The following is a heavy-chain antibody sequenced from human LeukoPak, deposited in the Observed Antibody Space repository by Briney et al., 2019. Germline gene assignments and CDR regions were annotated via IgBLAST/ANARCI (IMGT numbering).Heavy chain of an antibody. D-gene: IGHD3-22*01. CDR1: GGSISSYY. CDR2: IYYSGST. V-gene: IGHV4-59*01. Sequence: SETLSLTCTVSGGSISSYYWSWIRQPPGKGLEWIGYIYYSGSTNYNPSLKSRVTISVDTSKNQFSLKLSSVTAADTAVYYCARVGGDSSVYWGFDPWGQGTLVTVSS. J-gene: IGHJ5*02. CDR3: ARVGGDSSVYWGFDP.